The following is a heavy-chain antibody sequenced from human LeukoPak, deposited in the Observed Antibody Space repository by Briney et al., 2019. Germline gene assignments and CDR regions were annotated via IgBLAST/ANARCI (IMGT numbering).Heavy chain of an antibody. V-gene: IGHV3-64*01. CDR3: ARGGRLPAAGDFDY. Sequence: GGSLRLSCAASGFTFSSYAMHWVRQAPGKGLEYVSAISSNGGSTYYANSVKGRFTISGDNSKNTLYLQMGSLRAEDMAVYYCARGGRLPAAGDFDYWGQGTLVTVSS. J-gene: IGHJ4*02. D-gene: IGHD2-21*01. CDR1: GFTFSSYA. CDR2: ISSNGGST.